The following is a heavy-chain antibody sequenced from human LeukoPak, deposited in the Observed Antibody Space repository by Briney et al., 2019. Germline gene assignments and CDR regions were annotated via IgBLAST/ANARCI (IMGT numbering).Heavy chain of an antibody. CDR1: GGSFSGYY. V-gene: IGHV4-34*01. Sequence: SETLSLTCAVYGGSFSGYYWSWIRQPPGKGLEWIGEINHSGSANYNPSLKSRVTISVDTSKNQFSLKLSSVTAADTAVYYCARGTRTFDPWGQGTLVTVSS. CDR3: ARGTRTFDP. D-gene: IGHD2-2*01. CDR2: INHSGSA. J-gene: IGHJ5*02.